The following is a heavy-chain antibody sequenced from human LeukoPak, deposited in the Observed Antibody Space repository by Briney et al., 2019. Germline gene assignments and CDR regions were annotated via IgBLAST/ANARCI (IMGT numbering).Heavy chain of an antibody. CDR2: ISYDGSNK. Sequence: GGSLRLSCAASGFTFSSYAMHWVRQAPGKGLEWVAAISYDGSNKYYADSVKGRFTISRDNSKNTLYLQMNSLRAEDTAVYYCARVGLQLIIDYWGQGTLVTVSS. J-gene: IGHJ4*02. CDR3: ARVGLQLIIDY. V-gene: IGHV3-30-3*01. CDR1: GFTFSSYA. D-gene: IGHD5-24*01.